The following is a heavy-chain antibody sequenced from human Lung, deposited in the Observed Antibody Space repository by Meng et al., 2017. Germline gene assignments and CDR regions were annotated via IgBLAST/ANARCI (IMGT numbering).Heavy chain of an antibody. CDR1: GGSISSSNW. D-gene: IGHD3-10*01. Sequence: LPGSGPGLVKPSVTLSLPCAASGGSISSSNWWRWVRQPPGKGLEWIGEIYHSGSTNYNPSLKSRVTISVDKSKNQFSLKLSSVTAADTAVYYCARGSITMVRGVSVFDPWGQGTLVTVSS. V-gene: IGHV4-4*02. CDR3: ARGSITMVRGVSVFDP. CDR2: IYHSGST. J-gene: IGHJ5*02.